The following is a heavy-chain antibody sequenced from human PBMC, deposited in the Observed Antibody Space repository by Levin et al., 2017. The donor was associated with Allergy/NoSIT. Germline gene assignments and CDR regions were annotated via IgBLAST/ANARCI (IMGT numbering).Heavy chain of an antibody. CDR2: ISAYNGNT. D-gene: IGHD6-19*01. CDR3: ARDLSIAVAGIFDY. V-gene: IGHV1-18*01. J-gene: IGHJ4*02. Sequence: GESLNISCQASGYTFTSYGISWVRQAPGQGLEWMGWISAYNGNTNYAQKLQGRVTMTTDTSTRTAYMELRSLRSDDTAVYYCARDLSIAVAGIFDYWGQGTLVTVSS. CDR1: GYTFTSYG.